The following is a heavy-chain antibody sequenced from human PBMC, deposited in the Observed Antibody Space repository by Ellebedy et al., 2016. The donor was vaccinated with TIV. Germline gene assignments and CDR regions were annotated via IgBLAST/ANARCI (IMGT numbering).Heavy chain of an antibody. Sequence: PGGSLRLSCAASGFTFTSYAMSWVRQAPGKGLEWVSTINNLGSRKYYANSVEGRFIISRDNSKNTLYLQMNSLRAEDTAIYYCARGKSGTYIHHAFDSWGQGTLVTVSS. CDR3: ARGKSGTYIHHAFDS. CDR2: INNLGSRK. J-gene: IGHJ4*02. V-gene: IGHV3-23*01. CDR1: GFTFTSYA. D-gene: IGHD1-14*01.